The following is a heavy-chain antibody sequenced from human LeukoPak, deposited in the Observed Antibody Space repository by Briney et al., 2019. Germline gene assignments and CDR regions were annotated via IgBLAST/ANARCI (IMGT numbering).Heavy chain of an antibody. Sequence: GASVKVSCKASGYTFTSYAISWVRQAPGQGLEWMGRIIPIFGIANYAQKFQGRVTITADTSTSTAYMELSSLRSEDTAVYYCARMVDYGDYVGLDYGGEGTLVTVSS. J-gene: IGHJ4*02. CDR1: GYTFTSYA. CDR3: ARMVDYGDYVGLDY. CDR2: IIPIFGIA. V-gene: IGHV1-69*04. D-gene: IGHD4-17*01.